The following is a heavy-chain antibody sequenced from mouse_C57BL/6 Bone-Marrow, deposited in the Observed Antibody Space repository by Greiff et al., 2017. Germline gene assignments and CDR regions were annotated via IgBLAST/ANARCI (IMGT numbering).Heavy chain of an antibody. CDR1: GYTFTTYP. Sequence: VQLQQSGAELVKPGASVKMSCKASGYTFTTYPMQWMKQKHGKSLEWIGNFHPYNDDTKYNEKFKGKATLTVEKSSSTVYLQLSRLTSEDSAVYTGAKRVYYGKQGFAYWGQGTLVTVSA. V-gene: IGHV1-47*01. CDR2: FHPYNDDT. D-gene: IGHD2-1*01. CDR3: AKRVYYGKQGFAY. J-gene: IGHJ3*01.